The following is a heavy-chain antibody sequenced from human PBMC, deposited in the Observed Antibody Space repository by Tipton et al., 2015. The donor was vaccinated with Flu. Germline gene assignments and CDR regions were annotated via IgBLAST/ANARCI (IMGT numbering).Heavy chain of an antibody. CDR2: VYTSGYA. V-gene: IGHV4-61*02. CDR1: GGSITNGGFF. D-gene: IGHD3-9*01. J-gene: IGHJ5*02. Sequence: TLSLTCFVSGGSITNGGFFWSWVRQPAREGLEWIGRVYTSGYATYNSYFRSRVTIALDTSKNQFSLTLHSMTAADSAVYYCARGVEGPGKTINWFDPWGQGILVTVSS. CDR3: ARGVEGPGKTINWFDP.